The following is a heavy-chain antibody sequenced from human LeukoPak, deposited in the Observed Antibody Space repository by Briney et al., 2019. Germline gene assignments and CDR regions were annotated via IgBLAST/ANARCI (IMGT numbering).Heavy chain of an antibody. D-gene: IGHD3-10*01. J-gene: IGHJ4*02. Sequence: ASVKVSCKASGYTFTSYYMHWVRQAPGQGLEWMGMINPSGGSTSYAQKFQGRVTMTRDMSTSTVYMELSSLRSEDTAVYYCARDSNGPEGGTMVRGVSFDYWGQGTLGTVSS. CDR1: GYTFTSYY. V-gene: IGHV1-46*01. CDR2: INPSGGST. CDR3: ARDSNGPEGGTMVRGVSFDY.